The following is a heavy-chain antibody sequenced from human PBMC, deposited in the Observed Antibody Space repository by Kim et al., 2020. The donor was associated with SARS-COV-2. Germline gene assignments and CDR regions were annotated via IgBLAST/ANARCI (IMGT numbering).Heavy chain of an antibody. CDR3: AALGLYADWFDR. D-gene: IGHD4-17*01. Sequence: ASVKVSCKISGYTLSELSIHWVRQAPGKGPEWVGGFDPDHGERIYAQAWQGRVTMTEDTSTDTAYMELRSLRSEDTAMYYCAALGLYADWFDRWGQGTLVTVSS. CDR2: FDPDHGER. CDR1: GYTLSELS. V-gene: IGHV1-24*01. J-gene: IGHJ5*02.